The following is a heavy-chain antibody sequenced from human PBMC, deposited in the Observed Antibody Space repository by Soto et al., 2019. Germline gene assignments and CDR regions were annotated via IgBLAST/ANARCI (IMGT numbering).Heavy chain of an antibody. CDR2: LTPSNGDT. D-gene: IGHD2-15*01. CDR3: ARLAPCSGGNCYSRPLDS. Sequence: QVQLLQSGAEAKKPGASVKVSCKASADTFANYGISWVRQAPGQGPEWMGWLTPSNGDTNYAQKFQGRVIMTTDTSTSTAYMEVRSLRSDDTAVYYCARLAPCSGGNCYSRPLDSWGQGTLVTVSS. V-gene: IGHV1-18*01. CDR1: ADTFANYG. J-gene: IGHJ4*02.